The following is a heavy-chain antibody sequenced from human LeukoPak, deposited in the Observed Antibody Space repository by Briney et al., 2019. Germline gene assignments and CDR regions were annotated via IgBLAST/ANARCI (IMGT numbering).Heavy chain of an antibody. V-gene: IGHV1-2*06. CDR1: RYTFTVFY. J-gene: IGHJ4*02. Sequence: ASVNVSCAASRYTFTVFYMHCVPQAPEQGLEWVGRITPKRGATKHTQRSRGRVPMRRDTSISTAYRERGRLLSDDTPVFYCTKESDPRPGVVDYWGQGTLVTVSS. CDR3: TKESDPRPGVVDY. D-gene: IGHD3-3*01. CDR2: ITPKRGAT.